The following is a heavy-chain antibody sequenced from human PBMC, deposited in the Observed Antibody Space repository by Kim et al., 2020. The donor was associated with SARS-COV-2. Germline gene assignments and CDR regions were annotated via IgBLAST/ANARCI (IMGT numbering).Heavy chain of an antibody. CDR3: ARDRMIAAAGPDPFGY. J-gene: IGHJ4*02. Sequence: KLQGRVTMTTDTSTSTAYMELRSLRSDDTAVYYCARDRMIAAAGPDPFGYWGQGTLVTVSS. D-gene: IGHD6-13*01. V-gene: IGHV1-18*01.